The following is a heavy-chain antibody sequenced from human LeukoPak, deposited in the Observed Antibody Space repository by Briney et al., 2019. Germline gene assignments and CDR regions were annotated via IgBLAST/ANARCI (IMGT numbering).Heavy chain of an antibody. CDR2: INPSGGST. CDR1: GGTFSSYA. V-gene: IGHV1-46*01. J-gene: IGHJ3*02. D-gene: IGHD1-26*01. Sequence: ASVTVSCKASGGTFSSYAISWVRQAPGQGLEWMGIINPSGGSTSYAQKFQGRVTMTRDTSTSTVYMELSSLRSEDTAVYYCARDEELLSDAFDIWGQGTMVTVSS. CDR3: ARDEELLSDAFDI.